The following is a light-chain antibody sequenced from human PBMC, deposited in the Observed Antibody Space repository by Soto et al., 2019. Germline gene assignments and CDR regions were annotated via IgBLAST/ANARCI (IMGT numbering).Light chain of an antibody. J-gene: IGKJ5*01. CDR2: AAS. CDR1: QGISTY. V-gene: IGKV1-9*01. Sequence: DIQLTQSPSFLSASVGDRITIACRASQGISTYLAWYQQKPGKAPKLLIYAASTLESGVPSRFSGSGSGTEFTLTISSLQPEDLATYYCQHLNSYPAITFGQGTRLEIK. CDR3: QHLNSYPAIT.